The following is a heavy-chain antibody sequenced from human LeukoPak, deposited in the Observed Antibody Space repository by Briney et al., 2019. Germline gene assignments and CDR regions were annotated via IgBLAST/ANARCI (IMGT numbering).Heavy chain of an antibody. CDR1: GFTFSSYS. CDR3: ARDGAYCGGDCFRDLDAFDI. V-gene: IGHV3-21*01. D-gene: IGHD2-21*02. CDR2: ISSSSSYI. J-gene: IGHJ3*02. Sequence: GGSLRLSCAASGFTFSSYSMNWVRQAPGKGLEWVSSISSSSSYIYYADSVKGRFTFSRDNAKNSLYLQMNSLRAEDTAVYYCARDGAYCGGDCFRDLDAFDIWGQGTMVTVSS.